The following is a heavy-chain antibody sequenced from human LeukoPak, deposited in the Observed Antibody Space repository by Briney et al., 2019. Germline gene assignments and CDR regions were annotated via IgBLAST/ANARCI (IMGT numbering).Heavy chain of an antibody. CDR3: ARHACSTSCYSFDY. Sequence: SETLSLTCTVSGGSISSSSYYWGWIRQPPGKGLEWIGSIYYSGGTYYNPSLKSRVTISVDTSKNQFSLKLSSVTAADTAVYYCARHACSTSCYSFDYWGQGTLVTVSS. CDR2: IYYSGGT. CDR1: GGSISSSSYY. J-gene: IGHJ4*02. D-gene: IGHD2-2*02. V-gene: IGHV4-39*01.